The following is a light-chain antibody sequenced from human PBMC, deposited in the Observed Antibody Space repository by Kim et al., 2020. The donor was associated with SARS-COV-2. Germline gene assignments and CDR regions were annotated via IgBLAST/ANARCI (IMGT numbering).Light chain of an antibody. CDR2: GAS. CDR1: QSVSSSY. J-gene: IGKJ4*01. V-gene: IGKV3-20*01. CDR3: QQYDMSPLT. Sequence: SPGERATRSCRASQSVSSSYLAWYQQKPGQAPRLIIYGASSRATGIPDRFSGSESGTDFTLTISRLEPEDFAVYYCQQYDMSPLTFGGGTKVEIK.